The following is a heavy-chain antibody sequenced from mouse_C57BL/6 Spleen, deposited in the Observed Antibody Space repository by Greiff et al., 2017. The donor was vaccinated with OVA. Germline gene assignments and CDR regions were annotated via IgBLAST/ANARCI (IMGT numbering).Heavy chain of an antibody. CDR3: ARHYYAMDY. CDR2: ISGGGGNT. J-gene: IGHJ4*01. Sequence: DVKLVESGGGLVKPGGSLKLSCAASGFTFSSYTMSWVRQTPEKRLEWVATISGGGGNTYYPDSVKGRFTISRDNAKNTLYLQMSSLRSEDTALYYCARHYYAMDYWGQGTSVTVSS. V-gene: IGHV5-9*01. CDR1: GFTFSSYT.